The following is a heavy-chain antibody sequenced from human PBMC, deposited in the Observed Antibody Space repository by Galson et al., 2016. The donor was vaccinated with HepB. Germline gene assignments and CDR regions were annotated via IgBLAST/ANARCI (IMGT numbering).Heavy chain of an antibody. J-gene: IGHJ4*02. V-gene: IGHV6-1*01. CDR2: TYYRSTWKS. D-gene: IGHD6-19*01. CDR1: GDSVSTISAS. Sequence: CAISGDSVSTISASWNWIRQSPSRGLEWLGRTYYRSTWKSDYAGAVTSRITINADAYKNQFSLQLNPVTPEDTAVDFCASERRVGGIGYYFDVWGQGNLVTVSS. CDR3: ASERRVGGIGYYFDV.